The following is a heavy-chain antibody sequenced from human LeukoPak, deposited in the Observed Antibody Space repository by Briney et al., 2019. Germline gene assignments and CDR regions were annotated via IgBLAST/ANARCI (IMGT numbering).Heavy chain of an antibody. Sequence: GGSLRLSCAASGFTVSSNYMSWVRQAPGKGLEWASVIYSGGSTYYADSVKGRFTISRDNSKNTLYLQMNSLRAEDTAVYYCARERDGYGGNFFVGAFDIWGQGTMVTVSS. CDR2: IYSGGST. V-gene: IGHV3-53*01. J-gene: IGHJ3*02. CDR3: ARERDGYGGNFFVGAFDI. D-gene: IGHD4-23*01. CDR1: GFTVSSNY.